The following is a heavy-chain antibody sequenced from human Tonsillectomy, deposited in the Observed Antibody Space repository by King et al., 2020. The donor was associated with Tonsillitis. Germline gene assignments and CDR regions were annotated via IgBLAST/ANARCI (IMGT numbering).Heavy chain of an antibody. D-gene: IGHD3-10*01. CDR3: ARGTRPGYFQH. V-gene: IGHV3-53*01. J-gene: IGHJ1*01. CDR1: GFTVTTNY. CDR2: LYSEGTT. Sequence: VQLVESGGGLMQPGGSLRLSCAASGFTVTTNYMTWVRQAPGKGLEWVSFLYSEGTTYYADPVEGRFTISRDNSKNTMFLQMNSRRAEDTAVYFCARGTRPGYFQHWGQGTLVIVSS.